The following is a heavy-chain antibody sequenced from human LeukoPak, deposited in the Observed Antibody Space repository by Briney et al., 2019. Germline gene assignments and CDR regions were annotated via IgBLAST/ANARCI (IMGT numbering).Heavy chain of an antibody. CDR2: VYYTGRT. Sequence: SETLSLTCTVSGGSISSALYHWGWLRQPPGTNLERLGSVYYTGRTRNNPSLKSRVTISVDTSKNQFSLNLSSVTAADTAVYYCARQEIGLRSFDPWGQGTLVTVSS. D-gene: IGHD3/OR15-3a*01. J-gene: IGHJ5*02. CDR1: GGSISSALYH. CDR3: ARQEIGLRSFDP. V-gene: IGHV4-39*01.